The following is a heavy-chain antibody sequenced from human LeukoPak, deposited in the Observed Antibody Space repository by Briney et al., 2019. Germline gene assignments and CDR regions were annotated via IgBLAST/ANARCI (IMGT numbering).Heavy chain of an antibody. V-gene: IGHV1-46*01. CDR1: GYTFTSYY. Sequence: ASVKVSCKASGYTFTSYYMHWVRQAPGQGLEWMGIINPSGGSTSYAQKFQGRVTMTRDMSTSTVYMELSSLKSEDTAVYYCARVSRKGIAVAGTDFDYWGQGTLVTVSS. D-gene: IGHD6-19*01. J-gene: IGHJ4*02. CDR2: INPSGGST. CDR3: ARVSRKGIAVAGTDFDY.